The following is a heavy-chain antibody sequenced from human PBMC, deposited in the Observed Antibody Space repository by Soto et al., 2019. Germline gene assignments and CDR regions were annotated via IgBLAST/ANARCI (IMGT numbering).Heavy chain of an antibody. CDR3: ARRLAPTVSALGY. V-gene: IGHV3-30-3*01. CDR2: ISEDGGTE. Sequence: QVQLVESGGGVVQAGRSLRLSCTASGFTFTSYNFHWVRQAPGKGLEWVAVISEDGGTEYFADSVRGRFLISKDTSKNTVYLQMNSLRPEDTGVYFCARRLAPTVSALGYWGQGTLVTVSS. CDR1: GFTFTSYN. D-gene: IGHD4-4*01. J-gene: IGHJ4*02.